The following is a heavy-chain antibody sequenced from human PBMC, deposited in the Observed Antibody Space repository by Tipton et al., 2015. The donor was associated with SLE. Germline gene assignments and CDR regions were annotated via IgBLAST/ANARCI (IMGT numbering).Heavy chain of an antibody. V-gene: IGHV1-69*05. CDR2: VVPIFSSA. D-gene: IGHD1-7*01. CDR3: AQVDWNYPSDY. J-gene: IGHJ4*02. Sequence: QSGPEVKKPGSSVNISCKASGGTFSSYAVSWVRQAPGQGLEWMGRVVPIFSSANYAQKFQGRVTITTDESTSTAYMELSSLRSEDTAVYYCAQVDWNYPSDYWGQGTLVTVSS. CDR1: GGTFSSYA.